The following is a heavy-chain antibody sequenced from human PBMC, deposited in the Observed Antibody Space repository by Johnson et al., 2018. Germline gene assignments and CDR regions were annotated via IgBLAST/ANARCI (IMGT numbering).Heavy chain of an antibody. CDR1: GFTFPFYG. CDR3: AKCPGNSSGWYEFFHH. D-gene: IGHD6-19*01. V-gene: IGHV3-23*04. J-gene: IGHJ1*01. Sequence: VQLVESGGGLEQPGGSLRLSCAASGFTFPFYGMTWVRQAPGKGLEWVSVVSRDGGSTYYADSVKGRFTISRDNSKNTLLLVMDSLRAEDTAVYYCAKCPGNSSGWYEFFHHWGQGTLVTVSS. CDR2: VSRDGGST.